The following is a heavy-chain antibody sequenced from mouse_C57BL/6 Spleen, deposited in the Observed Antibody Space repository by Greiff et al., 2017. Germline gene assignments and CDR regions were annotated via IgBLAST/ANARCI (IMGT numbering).Heavy chain of an antibody. D-gene: IGHD1-1*01. V-gene: IGHV3-6*01. J-gene: IGHJ1*03. CDR2: ISYDGSN. Sequence: EVKLVESGPGLVKPSQSLSLTCSVTGYSITSGYYWNWIRQFPGNKLEWMGYISYDGSNNYNPSLKNRISITRATSKNQFFLKLNSVTTEDTATYYCARAAGSSYDWYFDVWGTGTTVTVSS. CDR3: ARAAGSSYDWYFDV. CDR1: GYSITSGYY.